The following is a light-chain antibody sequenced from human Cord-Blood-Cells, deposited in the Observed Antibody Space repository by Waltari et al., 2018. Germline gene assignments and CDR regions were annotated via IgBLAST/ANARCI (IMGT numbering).Light chain of an antibody. V-gene: IGKV4-1*01. J-gene: IGKJ3*01. CDR1: QSVLYSSNNKNY. CDR2: WAS. CDR3: QQYYSTPFT. Sequence: DIVMTQSPDPLAVSLGERATLNCKSSQSVLYSSNNKNYLAWYQQKPGQPPKLLIYWASTRESGVPDRFSGSWSGTDFTLTISSLQAEDVAVYYCQQYYSTPFTFGPGTKVDIK.